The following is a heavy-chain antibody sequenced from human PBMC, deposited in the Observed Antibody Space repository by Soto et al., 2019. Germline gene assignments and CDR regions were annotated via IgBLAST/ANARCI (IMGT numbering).Heavy chain of an antibody. D-gene: IGHD3-3*01. CDR2: IYWDDDK. J-gene: IGHJ4*02. CDR1: GFSLSTSGVG. Sequence: SGPTLVNPTPTLTLPCTFSGFSLSTSGVGVGWIRQPPGKALEWLALIYWDDDKRYSPSLKRRLTITKDTSKNQVVLTMTNMDPVDTATYYCAHELRFLAPLAFDYWGQGTLVTVSS. CDR3: AHELRFLAPLAFDY. V-gene: IGHV2-5*02.